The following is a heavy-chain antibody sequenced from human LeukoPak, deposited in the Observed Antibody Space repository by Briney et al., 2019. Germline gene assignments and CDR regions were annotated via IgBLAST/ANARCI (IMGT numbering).Heavy chain of an antibody. D-gene: IGHD3-22*01. J-gene: IGHJ4*02. CDR1: GYTFTSYA. V-gene: IGHV1-3*01. CDR3: ARDYYDSSGYSYYFDY. CDR2: INAGNGNT. Sequence: ASVKVSCKASGYTFTSYAMHWVRQAPGQRLEWMGWINAGNGNTKYSQKFQGRVTITRDTSASTAYMELSSLRSEDTAVYYCARDYYDSSGYSYYFDYWGQGTLVTVSS.